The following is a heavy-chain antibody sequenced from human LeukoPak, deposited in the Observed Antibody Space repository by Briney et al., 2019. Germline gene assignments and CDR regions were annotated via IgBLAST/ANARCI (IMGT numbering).Heavy chain of an antibody. V-gene: IGHV1-8*01. J-gene: IGHJ5*02. CDR2: MNPNSGNT. Sequence: ASVKVSCKASGYTFTSYDINWVRQATGQGLEWIGWMNPNSGNTGYAQKFQGRVTMTRNTSISTAYMELSSLGSEDTAVYYCARAPLYDYVWGSYRSYWFDPWGQGTLVTVSS. D-gene: IGHD3-16*02. CDR1: GYTFTSYD. CDR3: ARAPLYDYVWGSYRSYWFDP.